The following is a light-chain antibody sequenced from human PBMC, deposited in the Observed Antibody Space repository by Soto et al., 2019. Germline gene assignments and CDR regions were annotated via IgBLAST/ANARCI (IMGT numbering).Light chain of an antibody. J-gene: IGLJ2*01. CDR1: SGSIASNY. Sequence: NFMLTQPHSVSESPGKTVTISCTRSSGSIASNYVQWYQQRPVSAPTTVIYEDNQRPSGVPDRFSGSIDSSSNSASLTISGLKTEDEADYYCQSYDSSNVVFGGGTKLTAL. V-gene: IGLV6-57*04. CDR3: QSYDSSNVV. CDR2: EDN.